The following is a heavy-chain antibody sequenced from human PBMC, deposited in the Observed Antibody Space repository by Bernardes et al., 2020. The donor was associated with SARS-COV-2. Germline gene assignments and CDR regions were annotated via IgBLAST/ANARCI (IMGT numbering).Heavy chain of an antibody. CDR2: ISGEGETT. V-gene: IGHV3-23*01. J-gene: IGHJ5*02. CDR3: VKGPYSTSKWFDP. CDR1: GFTFSSYT. Sequence: GGSLRLSCAASGFTFSSYTMSWVRQAPGTGLEWVSTISGEGETTHYADSVKGRFTISRDNSRNTLYLQMNRLRGEDTAVYYCVKGPYSTSKWFDPWGQGTLVTVSS. D-gene: IGHD6-6*01.